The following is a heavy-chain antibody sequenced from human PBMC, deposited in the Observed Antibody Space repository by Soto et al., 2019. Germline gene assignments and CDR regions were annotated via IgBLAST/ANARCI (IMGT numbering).Heavy chain of an antibody. CDR3: AHIVVAGLGYYFHY. Sequence: QITLKESGPTLVKPTQTLTLTCTFSGFSLSSTRMAVGWFRQPPGEALEWLALIYWDDDKRYSPFLMSRITITKYTSQNQVVLTMSNMDPVDTARYYCAHIVVAGLGYYFHYWGQATLVTVSS. D-gene: IGHD6-19*01. J-gene: IGHJ4*02. CDR1: GFSLSSTRMA. CDR2: IYWDDDK. V-gene: IGHV2-5*02.